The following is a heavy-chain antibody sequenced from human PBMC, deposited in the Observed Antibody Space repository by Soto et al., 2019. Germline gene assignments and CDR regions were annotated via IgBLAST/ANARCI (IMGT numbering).Heavy chain of an antibody. CDR2: ISGTGSYT. CDR3: AREKYPLLWESDP. D-gene: IGHD2-2*01. Sequence: NPGGSLRLSCAASGLTFSDHYMTWIRQAPGEGLEWVSYISGTGSYTNYADSVRGRFTISRDNAKNSLYLQMNRLRAEDTAVYYCAREKYPLLWESDPWGQGTLVTVSS. CDR1: GLTFSDHY. V-gene: IGHV3-11*06. J-gene: IGHJ5*02.